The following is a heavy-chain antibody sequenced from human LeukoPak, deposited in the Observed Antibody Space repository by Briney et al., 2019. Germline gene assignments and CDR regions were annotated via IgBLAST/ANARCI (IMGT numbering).Heavy chain of an antibody. Sequence: SGTLSLTCAVSGGSISSSNWWSWVRQPPGKGLEWIGEIYHSGSTNYNPSLKSRVTISVDKSKNQFSLKLSSVTAADTAVYYCARTSLYSSGWYDFDYWGQGTLVTVSS. V-gene: IGHV4-4*02. CDR2: IYHSGST. CDR1: GGSISSSNW. J-gene: IGHJ4*02. CDR3: ARTSLYSSGWYDFDY. D-gene: IGHD6-19*01.